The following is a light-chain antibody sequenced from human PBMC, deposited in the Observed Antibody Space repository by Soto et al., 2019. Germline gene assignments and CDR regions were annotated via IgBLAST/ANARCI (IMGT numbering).Light chain of an antibody. Sequence: DVQMTQSPSSLSASVGDRVTITCRASQGISNFVAWYQQIAGKVPKLLIHSASTLQSGVPSRFSGSGSGTEFTLTISSLQPDDSATYYCQQYNSSWTFGQGTKVDIK. CDR3: QQYNSSWT. CDR1: QGISNF. CDR2: SAS. V-gene: IGKV1-27*01. J-gene: IGKJ1*01.